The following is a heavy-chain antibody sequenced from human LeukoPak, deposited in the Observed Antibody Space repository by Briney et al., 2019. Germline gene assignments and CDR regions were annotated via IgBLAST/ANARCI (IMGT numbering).Heavy chain of an antibody. CDR1: GFTFSSYA. J-gene: IGHJ4*02. D-gene: IGHD6-6*01. V-gene: IGHV3-23*01. Sequence: GGSLRLSCAASGFTFSSYAMSWVRQAPGKGLEWVSAISGSGGSTYYADSVKGRFTISRDNSKNTLYLQMNSLRAEDTAVYYCAKALKRSGIAARLYYFDYWGQGTLVTVSS. CDR2: ISGSGGST. CDR3: AKALKRSGIAARLYYFDY.